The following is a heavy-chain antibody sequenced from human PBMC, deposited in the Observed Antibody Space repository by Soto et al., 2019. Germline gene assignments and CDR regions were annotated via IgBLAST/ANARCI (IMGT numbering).Heavy chain of an antibody. CDR3: ARISPGFGELLGGLDY. CDR1: GFTFSSYG. J-gene: IGHJ4*02. D-gene: IGHD3-10*01. CDR2: IWYDGSNK. V-gene: IGHV3-33*01. Sequence: QVQLVESGGGVVQPGRSLRLSCAASGFTFSSYGMHWVRQAPGKGLEWVAVIWYDGSNKYYADSVKGRFTISRDNSKNTLYLQMNSLRAEDTAVYYCARISPGFGELLGGLDYWAQGTVVTVSS.